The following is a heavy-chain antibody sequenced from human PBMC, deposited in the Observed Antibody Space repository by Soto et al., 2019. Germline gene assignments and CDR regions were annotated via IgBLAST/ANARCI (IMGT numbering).Heavy chain of an antibody. Sequence: SETLSLTCTVSGGSISSGDYYWSWIRQPPGKGLEWIGYIYYSGSTYYNPSLKSRVTISVDTSKNQFSLKLSSVTAADTAVYYGARNYGPGYTFDYWGQGTRVTVSS. CDR2: IYYSGST. J-gene: IGHJ4*02. D-gene: IGHD3-10*01. CDR3: ARNYGPGYTFDY. CDR1: GGSISSGDYY. V-gene: IGHV4-30-4*01.